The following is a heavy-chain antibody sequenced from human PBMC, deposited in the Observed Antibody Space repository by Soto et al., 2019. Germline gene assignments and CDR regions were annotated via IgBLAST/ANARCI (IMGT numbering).Heavy chain of an antibody. CDR1: GYPFSKYG. CDR3: ATSYDSGFDP. Sequence: QLQLVQSGAEVERPGASVRVSCKAYGYPFSKYGISWIRQAPGQGLEWMGWIKPDNGDTNYAQKFQGRVTMTTDTSSSTAYIELRSLRADDTAVYYCATSYDSGFDPWGQGTLVSVSS. CDR2: IKPDNGDT. V-gene: IGHV1-18*04. J-gene: IGHJ5*02. D-gene: IGHD5-12*01.